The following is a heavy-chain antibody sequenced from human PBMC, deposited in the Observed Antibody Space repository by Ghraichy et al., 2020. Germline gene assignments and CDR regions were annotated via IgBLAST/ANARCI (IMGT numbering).Heavy chain of an antibody. J-gene: IGHJ1*01. D-gene: IGHD2-21*02. V-gene: IGHV4-31*03. CDR2: IYYSGST. CDR3: ARVTAIHRYFQH. Sequence: SLNISCTVSGGSISSGGYYWSWIRQHLGKGLEWIGYIYYSGSTYYNPSLKSRVTISVDTSKNQFSLKLSSVTAADTAVYYCARVTAIHRYFQHWGQGTLVTVSS. CDR1: GGSISSGGYY.